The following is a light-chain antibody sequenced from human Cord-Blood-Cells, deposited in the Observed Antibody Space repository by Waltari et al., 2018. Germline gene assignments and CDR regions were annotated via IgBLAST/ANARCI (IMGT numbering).Light chain of an antibody. V-gene: IGKV1-NL1*01. CDR3: QQYYSTPT. CDR1: QGISNS. J-gene: IGKJ1*01. CDR2: AAS. Sequence: DIQMTQSPSSLSASVGDRVTITCRASQGISNSLAWYQQKPGKATKLLLYAASRFESGVPSRFSVSGSGTDYTLTISSLQPEDFATYYCQQYYSTPTFGQGTKVEIK.